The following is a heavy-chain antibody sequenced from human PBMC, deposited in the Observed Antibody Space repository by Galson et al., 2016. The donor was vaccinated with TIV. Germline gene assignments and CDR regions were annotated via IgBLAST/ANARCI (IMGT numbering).Heavy chain of an antibody. D-gene: IGHD2-21*02. CDR1: GYSINSHYF. CDR2: FFHPGAV. J-gene: IGHJ4*02. Sequence: SETLSLTCTVSGYSINSHYFWAWLRQPPGKGLEWIGSFFHPGAVYYNPSLERRVTMSGDTSKNHFSLRLTSVTAADTAIYYCTRHIGGDFGDYVGQGIPVTVSS. V-gene: IGHV4-38-2*02. CDR3: TRHIGGDFGDY.